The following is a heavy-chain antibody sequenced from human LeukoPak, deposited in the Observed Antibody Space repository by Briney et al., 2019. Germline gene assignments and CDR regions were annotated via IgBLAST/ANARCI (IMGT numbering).Heavy chain of an antibody. D-gene: IGHD3-10*01. V-gene: IGHV3-30-3*01. CDR2: ISLGGTNT. CDR3: ARDLPLLGSQYYGMDV. J-gene: IGHJ6*02. CDR1: GFTFSSYS. Sequence: GGALRLSCAASGFTFSSYSMHWVRQAPGKGLEGVAVISLGGTNTYYADSVKGRFTISRDNSKSTLYLQMDSLRPEDTAVYYCARDLPLLGSQYYGMDVWGQGTTVTVSS.